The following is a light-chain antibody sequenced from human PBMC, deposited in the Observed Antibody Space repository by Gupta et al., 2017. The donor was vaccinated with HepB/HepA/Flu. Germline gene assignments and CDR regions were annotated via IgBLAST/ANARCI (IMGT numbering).Light chain of an antibody. V-gene: IGLV1-40*01. Sequence: QSVLTQPPSVSGAPGQRVTISCTGRSSNIGTFYDVHWYQQVPGTAPNLLIYGNRNRPSGVPDRFSGSKSGTSASLAITGLQADDEAAYYCQSFDTSGSGVVFGGGTKMTVL. CDR2: GNR. CDR1: SSNIGTFYD. CDR3: QSFDTSGSGVV. J-gene: IGLJ2*01.